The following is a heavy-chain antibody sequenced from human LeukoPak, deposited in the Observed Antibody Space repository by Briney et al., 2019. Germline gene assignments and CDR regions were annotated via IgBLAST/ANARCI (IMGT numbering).Heavy chain of an antibody. CDR1: GYTFTSYD. V-gene: IGHV1-8*01. CDR2: MNPNSGNT. D-gene: IGHD3-10*01. CDR3: ARGPNEWFGELLGESPIRAEINWFDP. Sequence: ASVKVSCKASGYTFTSYDINWVRQATGQGLEWMGWMNPNSGNTGYAQKFQGRVTMTRNTSISTAYMELSSLRSEDTAVYYCARGPNEWFGELLGESPIRAEINWFDPWGQGTLVTVSS. J-gene: IGHJ5*02.